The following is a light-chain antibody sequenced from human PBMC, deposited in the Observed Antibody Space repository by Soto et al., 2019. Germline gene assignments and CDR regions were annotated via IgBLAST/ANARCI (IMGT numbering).Light chain of an antibody. V-gene: IGKV3-20*01. CDR3: QQYGDSPPGT. CDR1: QSLTNTH. CDR2: GAS. Sequence: TQSPGTLSVSTAERATLSGLASQSLTNTHLAWYQKRPGLPPRLLYYGASSKGTGITDRFSGSGSGTDFTLTISRLEPEDFAVYFCQQYGDSPPGTFGQGTRLEIK. J-gene: IGKJ5*01.